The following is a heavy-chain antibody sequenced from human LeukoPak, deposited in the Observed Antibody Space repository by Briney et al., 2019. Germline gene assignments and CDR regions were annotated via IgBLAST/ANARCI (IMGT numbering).Heavy chain of an antibody. CDR2: IYSGGST. J-gene: IGHJ4*02. D-gene: IGHD1-26*01. V-gene: IGHV3-53*01. Sequence: GGSLRLSCAASGFTVSSNYMSWVRQAPGKGLEWVSVIYSGGSTYYADSVKGRFTISRDNSKNTLYLQMNSLRAEDTAVYYCARDAYSGSYCFDYWGQGTLVTASS. CDR3: ARDAYSGSYCFDY. CDR1: GFTVSSNY.